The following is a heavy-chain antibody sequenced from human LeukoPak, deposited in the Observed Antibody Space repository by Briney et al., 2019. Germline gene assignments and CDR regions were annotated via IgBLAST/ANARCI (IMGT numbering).Heavy chain of an antibody. Sequence: PGGSLRLSCAASGFTFDGYAMHWVRQAPGKGLEWVSGISWNSGSIGYADSVKGRFTISRDNAKNSLYLQMNSLRAEDMALYYCAKVTEYSSSVGAFDIWGQGTMVTVSS. CDR3: AKVTEYSSSVGAFDI. CDR2: ISWNSGSI. CDR1: GFTFDGYA. J-gene: IGHJ3*02. V-gene: IGHV3-9*03. D-gene: IGHD6-6*01.